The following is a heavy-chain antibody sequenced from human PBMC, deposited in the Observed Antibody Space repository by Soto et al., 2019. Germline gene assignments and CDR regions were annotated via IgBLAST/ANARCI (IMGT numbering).Heavy chain of an antibody. Sequence: SETLSLTCTVSGGSISSSSYYWGWIRQPPGKGLEWIGSIYYSGSTYYNPSLKSRVTISVDTSKNQFSLKLSSVTAADTAVYYCARIVVVPAAIDYWGQGTLVTVSS. V-gene: IGHV4-39*01. CDR3: ARIVVVPAAIDY. D-gene: IGHD2-2*01. J-gene: IGHJ4*02. CDR1: GGSISSSSYY. CDR2: IYYSGST.